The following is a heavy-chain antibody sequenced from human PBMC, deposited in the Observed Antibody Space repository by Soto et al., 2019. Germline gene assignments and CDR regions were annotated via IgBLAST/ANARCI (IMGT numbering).Heavy chain of an antibody. CDR1: GFTFSSYW. Sequence: GGSLRLSCAASGFTFSSYWMSWVRQAPGKGLEWVANIKQDGSEKYYVDSVKGRFTISRDNAKNSLYLQMNSLRAEDTAVYYCARPYPYHDYGDYERLGEIYYMDVWGKGTTVTVSS. CDR3: ARPYPYHDYGDYERLGEIYYMDV. J-gene: IGHJ6*03. V-gene: IGHV3-7*01. D-gene: IGHD4-17*01. CDR2: IKQDGSEK.